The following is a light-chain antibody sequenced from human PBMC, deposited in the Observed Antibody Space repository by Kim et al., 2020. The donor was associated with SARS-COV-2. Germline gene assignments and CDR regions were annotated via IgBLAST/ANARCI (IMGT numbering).Light chain of an antibody. Sequence: SAFVGDRVTITCRASQTVNNWLAWYQQNPGKAPKVLVFDASNLESGVPSTFSGSGSGTEFTLTITSLQPDDFATYYCQQYDIPPFTFGQGTKLEI. CDR1: QTVNNW. CDR2: DAS. J-gene: IGKJ2*01. V-gene: IGKV1-5*01. CDR3: QQYDIPPFT.